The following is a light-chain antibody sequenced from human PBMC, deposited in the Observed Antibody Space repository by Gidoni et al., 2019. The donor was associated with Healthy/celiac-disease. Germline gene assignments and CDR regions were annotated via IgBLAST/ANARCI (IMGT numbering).Light chain of an antibody. J-gene: IGKJ4*01. CDR3: QQYDNLPPFT. Sequence: DIQMTQSPSSLSASVGDRVTITCQASQDISNYLNWYQQKPGKAPKLLSYDASNLETGVPSRFSGSGSGTDFTFTISSLQPEDIATYYCQQYDNLPPFTFGGGTKVEIK. CDR2: DAS. CDR1: QDISNY. V-gene: IGKV1-33*01.